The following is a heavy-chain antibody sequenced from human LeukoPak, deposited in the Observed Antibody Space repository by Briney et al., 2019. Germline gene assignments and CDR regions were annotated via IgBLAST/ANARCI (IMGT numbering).Heavy chain of an antibody. J-gene: IGHJ4*02. D-gene: IGHD2-2*01. CDR3: ARSMNIVVVPAAGIDY. V-gene: IGHV3-20*04. Sequence: GGSLRLSCAASGFTFDEYGMSWVRQAPGKGLEWVAGIHWNGGSTAYADSVKGRFTISRDNAKNSLYLQMNSPRAEETAFYFCARSMNIVVVPAAGIDYWGQGTLVSVSS. CDR1: GFTFDEYG. CDR2: IHWNGGST.